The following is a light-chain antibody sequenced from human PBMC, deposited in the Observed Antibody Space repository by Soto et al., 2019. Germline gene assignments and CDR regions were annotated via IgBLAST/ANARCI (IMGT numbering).Light chain of an antibody. CDR3: QQYNSYSPWT. V-gene: IGKV1-5*01. CDR2: DSS. CDR1: QTISSW. Sequence: DIQMTQYPSTLSASVGDRVTITCRASQTISSWLDWYQQKPGKAPKLLIYDSSSLESGVPSRFSGSGSGTEFTLTISSLQPDAFATYYCQQYNSYSPWTFGQGTKVEIK. J-gene: IGKJ1*01.